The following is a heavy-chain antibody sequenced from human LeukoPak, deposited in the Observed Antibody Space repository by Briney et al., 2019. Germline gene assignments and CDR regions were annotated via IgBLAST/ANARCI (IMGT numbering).Heavy chain of an antibody. V-gene: IGHV1-69*04. CDR1: GGTFINYA. CDR2: IIPILGIA. CDR3: ARDRYYYDSSGPQIFDY. Sequence: ASVTVSCKSSGGTFINYAISWVRQAPGQGLEWMGRIIPILGIANYAQKFQGRVTITADKSTSTAYMELSSLRSEDTAVYYCARDRYYYDSSGPQIFDYWGQGTLVTVSS. J-gene: IGHJ4*02. D-gene: IGHD3-22*01.